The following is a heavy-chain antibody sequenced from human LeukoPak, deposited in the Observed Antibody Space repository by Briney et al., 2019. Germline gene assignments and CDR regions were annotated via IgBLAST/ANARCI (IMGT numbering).Heavy chain of an antibody. V-gene: IGHV4-34*01. Sequence: PSETLSLTCAVYGGSSSGYYWSWIRQPPGKGLEWIGEINHSGSTNYNPSLKSRVTISVDTSKNQFSLKLSSVTAADTAVYYCARGRIAARPMSYWGQGTLVTVSS. CDR3: ARGRIAARPMSY. D-gene: IGHD6-6*01. CDR2: INHSGST. CDR1: GGSSSGYY. J-gene: IGHJ4*02.